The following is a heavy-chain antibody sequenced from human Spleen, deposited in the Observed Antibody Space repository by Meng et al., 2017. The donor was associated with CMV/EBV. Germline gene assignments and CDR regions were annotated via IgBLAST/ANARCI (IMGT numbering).Heavy chain of an antibody. CDR3: ARGGRDCSSTSCYPIYYGMDV. CDR2: IIPIFGTA. J-gene: IGHJ6*02. CDR1: GGTFSSYA. Sequence: SVKVSCKASGGTFSSYAISWVRQAPGQGLEWMGGIIPIFGTANYAQKFQGRVTITTDESTSTAYMELSSLRSEDTAVYYCARGGRDCSSTSCYPIYYGMDVWGQGTTVTVSS. V-gene: IGHV1-69*05. D-gene: IGHD2-2*01.